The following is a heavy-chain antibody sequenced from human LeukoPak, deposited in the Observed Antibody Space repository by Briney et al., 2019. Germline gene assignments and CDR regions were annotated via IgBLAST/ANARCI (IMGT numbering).Heavy chain of an antibody. V-gene: IGHV3-30-3*01. J-gene: IGHJ4*02. CDR1: GFTFSSYT. Sequence: PGGSLRLSCAASGFTFSSYTVHWVRQAPGKGLEWVALILYDGSNKYYADSVKGRFTISRDNAKNSLYLQMNSLRAEDTAVYYCARDIDRYYADYWGQGTLVTVSS. CDR2: ILYDGSNK. D-gene: IGHD3-3*01. CDR3: ARDIDRYYADY.